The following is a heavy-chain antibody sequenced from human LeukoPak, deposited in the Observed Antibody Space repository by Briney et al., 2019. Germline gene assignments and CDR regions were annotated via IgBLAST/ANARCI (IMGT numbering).Heavy chain of an antibody. CDR2: INPNSGGT. CDR1: GYTFTGYY. D-gene: IGHD2-2*01. Sequence: RASVKVSCKASGYTFTGYYMHWVRQAPGQGLEWMGWINPNSGGTNYAQKFQGRVTMTRDTPISTAYMELSRLRSDDTAVYYCARGYCSSTSCYLWLVDPWGQGTLVTVSS. V-gene: IGHV1-2*02. CDR3: ARGYCSSTSCYLWLVDP. J-gene: IGHJ5*02.